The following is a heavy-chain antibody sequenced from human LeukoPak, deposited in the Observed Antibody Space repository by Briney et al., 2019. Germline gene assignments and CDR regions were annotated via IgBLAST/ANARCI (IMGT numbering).Heavy chain of an antibody. J-gene: IGHJ4*02. V-gene: IGHV3-66*01. Sequence: GGSLRLSCAASGFTVSSNYMSWVRQAPGKGLEWVSVIYSGGSTYYADSVKGRFTISRDNSKNTLYLQMNSLRAEDTAVYYCARDDAVRGTFDYWGQGTLVTVSS. CDR2: IYSGGST. CDR3: ARDDAVRGTFDY. CDR1: GFTVSSNY. D-gene: IGHD3-16*01.